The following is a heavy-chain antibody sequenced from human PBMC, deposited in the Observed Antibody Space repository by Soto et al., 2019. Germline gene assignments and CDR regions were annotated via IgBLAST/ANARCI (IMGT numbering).Heavy chain of an antibody. CDR3: AIYSSSSYDY. Sequence: GGSLRLSCAASGFTFSGYWMHWVRQAPGKGLLWVSRINSDGSSSTYADSVKGRFTISRDNAKNTLYLQMNSLRAEDTAVYYCAIYSSSSYDYWGPGTLVNVPS. CDR2: INSDGSSS. D-gene: IGHD6-6*01. CDR1: GFTFSGYW. V-gene: IGHV3-74*01. J-gene: IGHJ4*02.